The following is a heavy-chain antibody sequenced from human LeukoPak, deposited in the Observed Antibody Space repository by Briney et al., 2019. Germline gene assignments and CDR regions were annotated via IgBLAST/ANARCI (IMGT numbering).Heavy chain of an antibody. CDR2: INHSGST. Sequence: SPSETLSLTCAVYGGSFSGYYWSWIRQPPGKGLEWIGEINHSGSTNYNPSLKSRVTISVDTSKNQFSLKLSSVTAADTAVYYCARGRSQDRTTGGWFDPWGQGTLVTVSS. CDR1: GGSFSGYY. V-gene: IGHV4-34*01. D-gene: IGHD1-7*01. J-gene: IGHJ5*02. CDR3: ARGRSQDRTTGGWFDP.